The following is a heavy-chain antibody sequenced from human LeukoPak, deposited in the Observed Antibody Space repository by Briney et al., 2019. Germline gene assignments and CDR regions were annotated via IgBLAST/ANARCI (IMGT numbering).Heavy chain of an antibody. D-gene: IGHD3-22*01. Sequence: VASVKVSCKASGYTFTGYYMHWVRQAPGQGLEWMGWINPNSGGTNYAQKFQGRVTMTRDTSISTAYMELSRLRSDDTAVYYCATGGNYYDSSGYYYADYWGQGTLVTVSS. J-gene: IGHJ4*02. CDR2: INPNSGGT. CDR1: GYTFTGYY. CDR3: ATGGNYYDSSGYYYADY. V-gene: IGHV1-2*02.